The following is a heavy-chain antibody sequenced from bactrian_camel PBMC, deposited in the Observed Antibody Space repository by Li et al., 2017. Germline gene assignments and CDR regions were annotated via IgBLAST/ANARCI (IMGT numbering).Heavy chain of an antibody. Sequence: VQLVESGGGLVQPGGSLRLSCAASGFTFSYYAMSWVRQAPGKGLEWVSAINSGGGSTAYADSVEGRFTISRDNAENTLYLQLNSLKTEDTAMYYCACETGGTYRLGLNVRGQGTQVTVS. CDR3: ACETGGTYRLGLNV. D-gene: IGHD7*01. V-gene: IGHV3S42*01. J-gene: IGHJ4*01. CDR2: INSGGGST. CDR1: GFTFSYYA.